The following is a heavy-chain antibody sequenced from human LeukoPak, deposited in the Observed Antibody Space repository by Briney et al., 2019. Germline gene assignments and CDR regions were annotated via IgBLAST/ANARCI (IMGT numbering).Heavy chain of an antibody. CDR1: GGSISSYY. J-gene: IGHJ2*01. D-gene: IGHD3-22*01. CDR2: IYYSGST. Sequence: SETLPLTCTDSGGSISSYYGSWIREPPGKGLEWIWSIYYSGSTNYTPSLKSRATISVDRTKRQFSLKVRSVTAADTAVYYCARRDRRFELWGGGALV. CDR3: ARRDRRFEL. V-gene: IGHV4-59*01.